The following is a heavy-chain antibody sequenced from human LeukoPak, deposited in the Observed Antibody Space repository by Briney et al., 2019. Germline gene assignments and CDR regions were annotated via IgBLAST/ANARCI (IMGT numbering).Heavy chain of an antibody. V-gene: IGHV1-8*02. D-gene: IGHD3-10*01. CDR3: ARVGLTMVRGVIGGVASYWYFDL. Sequence: GASVKVSCKASGYTFTSYGISWVRQAPGQGLEWMGWMNPNSGNTGYAQKFQGRVTMTRNTSISTAYMELNSLRSEDTAVYYCARVGLTMVRGVIGGVASYWYFDLWGRGTLVTVSS. CDR1: GYTFTSYG. J-gene: IGHJ2*01. CDR2: MNPNSGNT.